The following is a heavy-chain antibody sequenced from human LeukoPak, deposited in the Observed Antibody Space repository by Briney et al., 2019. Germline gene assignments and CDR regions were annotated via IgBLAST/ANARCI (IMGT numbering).Heavy chain of an antibody. D-gene: IGHD3-10*01. CDR2: MNPNSGNT. V-gene: IGHV1-8*01. Sequence: GASVKVSCKASGYTFTSYDINWVRQATGQGLEWMGWMNPNSGNTGYAQKFQGRVTMTRNTSMSTAYMELSSLRSEDTAVYYCASGGSMVRGVNEDYWGQGTLVTVSS. J-gene: IGHJ4*02. CDR1: GYTFTSYD. CDR3: ASGGSMVRGVNEDY.